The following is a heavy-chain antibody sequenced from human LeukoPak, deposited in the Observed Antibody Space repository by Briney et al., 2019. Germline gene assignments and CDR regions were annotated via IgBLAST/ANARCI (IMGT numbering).Heavy chain of an antibody. CDR2: IYPGDSDT. J-gene: IGHJ4*02. V-gene: IGHV5-51*03. D-gene: IGHD6-6*01. CDR3: ARLGPAPPPSSSFFDY. CDR1: LYSLTNYW. Sequence: KPLESLKISCEGSLYSLTNYWVTSGPQMPGKGLEWMGIIYPGDSDTRYSPSFQGQVTISVDKSISTAYLQWSSLKASDTAMYYCARLGPAPPPSSSFFDYWGQGTLVTVSS.